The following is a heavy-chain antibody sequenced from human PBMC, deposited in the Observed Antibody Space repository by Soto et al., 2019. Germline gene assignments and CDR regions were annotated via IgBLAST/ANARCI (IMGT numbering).Heavy chain of an antibody. CDR3: ARIGGSYYGGGGY. J-gene: IGHJ4*02. CDR1: GFTFSSYS. V-gene: IGHV3-21*01. CDR2: ISSSSSYI. D-gene: IGHD1-26*01. Sequence: EVQLVESGGGLVKPGGSLRLSCAASGFTFSSYSMNWVRQAPGKGLEWVSSISSSSSYIYYADAVKGRFTISRDNAKNSLYLQMNSLRAEDTAVYYCARIGGSYYGGGGYWGQGTLVTVSS.